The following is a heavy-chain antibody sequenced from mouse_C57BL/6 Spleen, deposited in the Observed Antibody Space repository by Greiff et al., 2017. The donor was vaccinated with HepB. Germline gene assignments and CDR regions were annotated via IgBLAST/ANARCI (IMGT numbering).Heavy chain of an antibody. CDR3: VNYYGRSYEFAY. CDR2: IDPDDGET. V-gene: IGHV14-2*01. J-gene: IGHJ3*01. D-gene: IGHD1-1*01. Sequence: VQLQQSGAELVKPGASVKLSCTASGFNIKDYYMHWVKQRTEQGLEWIGRIDPDDGETKYAPKFQGKATITADTSSNTAYLQLSSLTSEDTAVYYCVNYYGRSYEFAYWGQGTLVTVSA. CDR1: GFNIKDYY.